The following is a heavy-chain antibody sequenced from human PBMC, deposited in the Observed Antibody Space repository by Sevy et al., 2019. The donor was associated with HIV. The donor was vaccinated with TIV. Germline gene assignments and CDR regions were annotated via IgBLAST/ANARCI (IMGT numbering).Heavy chain of an antibody. CDR3: AKGVRLGGPIYYGMDV. V-gene: IGHV3-23*01. D-gene: IGHD3-10*02. Sequence: GGSLRLSCAASRFTFSTYAIHWVRQAPGKGLEWVSGIGHNGDNTHHAGSVKGRFSISRDNSKNTLDLQMNSLRAEDTAVYYCAKGVRLGGPIYYGMDVWGQGTTVTVSS. J-gene: IGHJ6*02. CDR2: IGHNGDNT. CDR1: RFTFSTYA.